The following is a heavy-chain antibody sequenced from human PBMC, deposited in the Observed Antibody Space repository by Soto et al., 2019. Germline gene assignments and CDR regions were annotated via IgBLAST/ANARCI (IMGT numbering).Heavy chain of an antibody. CDR2: VSSSNSYI. Sequence: PGGSLRLACAASGFSFSSYSMNWVRQAPGKGLEWVSSVSSSNSYIYYADSVKGRFTISRDNAKNSLYLKMNSLRAEDTAVYYCATTRYYDSSGYPFDYWGQGTLVTVSS. CDR3: ATTRYYDSSGYPFDY. D-gene: IGHD3-22*01. J-gene: IGHJ4*02. V-gene: IGHV3-21*01. CDR1: GFSFSSYS.